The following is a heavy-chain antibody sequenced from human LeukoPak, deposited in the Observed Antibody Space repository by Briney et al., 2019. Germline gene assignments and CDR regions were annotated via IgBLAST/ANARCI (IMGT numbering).Heavy chain of an antibody. CDR2: IYYSGST. J-gene: IGHJ4*02. CDR3: ARLTPYSGSPLGDY. CDR1: GGSVSRTSYY. V-gene: IGHV4-61*01. Sequence: PSETLSLTCTASGGSVSRTSYYWSWIRRPPGKGLEWIGYIYYSGSTVYNPSLKSRVTISVDTSKNQFSLKLSSVTAADTAVYYCARLTPYSGSPLGDYWGQGTLVTVSS. D-gene: IGHD1-26*01.